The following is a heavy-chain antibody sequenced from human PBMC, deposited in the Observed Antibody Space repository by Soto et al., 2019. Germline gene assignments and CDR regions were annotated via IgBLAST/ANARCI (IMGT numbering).Heavy chain of an antibody. V-gene: IGHV1-2*02. CDR1: GYTLTGFY. Sequence: GAPVKVSFNASGYTLTGFYMHWGRQAPGQGLEWMGWINPNSGGTNYAQKFQGRVSMTTDTSTTTAYMELRSLRSDDTAVYYCARVVPGAEAWFGPWGQGTLVTVSS. CDR2: INPNSGGT. CDR3: ARVVPGAEAWFGP. J-gene: IGHJ5*02. D-gene: IGHD2-2*01.